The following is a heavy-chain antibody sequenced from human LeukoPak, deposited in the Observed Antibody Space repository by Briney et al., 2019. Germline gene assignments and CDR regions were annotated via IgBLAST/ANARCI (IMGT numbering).Heavy chain of an antibody. D-gene: IGHD4-17*01. Sequence: AQTLSLTCTVSGGSISSGDDYWSWIRQPPGKGLEWIGYIYCSGSNYYNPCLKSRVTISIDTSKNQFSLKLSSVTAADTAVYYCAREDIDGTVTTLTPYYFDYWGQGTLVTVSS. CDR3: AREDIDGTVTTLTPYYFDY. V-gene: IGHV4-30-4*01. CDR2: IYCSGSN. J-gene: IGHJ4*02. CDR1: GGSISSGDDY.